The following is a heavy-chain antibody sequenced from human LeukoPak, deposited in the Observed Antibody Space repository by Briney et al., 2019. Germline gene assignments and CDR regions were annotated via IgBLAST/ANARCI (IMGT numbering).Heavy chain of an antibody. CDR3: AKDIFQVAPGA. J-gene: IGHJ5*02. CDR2: ISWNSGSI. V-gene: IGHV3-9*01. CDR1: GFTFDDYA. D-gene: IGHD2-15*01. Sequence: GGSLRLSCAASGFTFDDYAMHWVRQAPGKGLEWVSGISWNSGSIGYADSVKGRFTISRDNAKNSLYLQMNSLRAEDTALYYCAKDIFQVAPGAWGQGTLVTVSS.